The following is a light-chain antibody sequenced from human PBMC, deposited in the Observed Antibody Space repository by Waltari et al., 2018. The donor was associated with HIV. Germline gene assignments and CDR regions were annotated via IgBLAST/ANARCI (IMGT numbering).Light chain of an antibody. Sequence: QSVLTQPPSVSEAPRQRVTISCSGSSSNIGNNAVTWYQQLPGKAPKLLIYKDDLLPAGASDRLPVSKSGTSASLAISGLQCEDEADYYCAAAWDDSLDGPVFGGGTKLTVL. V-gene: IGLV1-36*01. CDR1: SSNIGNNA. CDR2: KDD. J-gene: IGLJ2*01. CDR3: AAAWDDSLDGPV.